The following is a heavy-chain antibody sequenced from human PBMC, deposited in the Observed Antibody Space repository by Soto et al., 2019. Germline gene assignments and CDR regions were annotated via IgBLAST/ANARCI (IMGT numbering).Heavy chain of an antibody. D-gene: IGHD3-9*01. CDR3: ARDSLTGYYFDY. CDR1: GGSISSGRYS. Sequence: SEPLSLTCAVSGGSISSGRYSWNWIRQPPGKGLEWIGYIYHSGGTYYNPSLKSRVAISVDKSKNQFSLKLSSVTAADTAVYYCARDSLTGYYFDYWGQGMLVTVSS. V-gene: IGHV4-30-2*01. J-gene: IGHJ4*02. CDR2: IYHSGGT.